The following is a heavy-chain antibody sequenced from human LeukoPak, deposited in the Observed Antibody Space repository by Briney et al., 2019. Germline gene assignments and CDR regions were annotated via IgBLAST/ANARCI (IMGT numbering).Heavy chain of an antibody. D-gene: IGHD5-24*01. CDR1: GFTVSSNY. J-gene: IGHJ3*02. CDR2: LYSDGTT. V-gene: IGHV3-53*01. Sequence: GGSLRLSCAASGFTVSSNYMSWVRQAPGKGPEWVSVLYSDGTTYYADSVKGRFTISRDNFKNTLYLQMNNLRAEDTALYYCARVFVETATSDAFDIWGQGTMVTVS. CDR3: ARVFVETATSDAFDI.